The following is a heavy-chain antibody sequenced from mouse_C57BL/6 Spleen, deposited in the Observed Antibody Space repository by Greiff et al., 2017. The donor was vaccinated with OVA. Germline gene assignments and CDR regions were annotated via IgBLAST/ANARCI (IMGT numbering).Heavy chain of an antibody. J-gene: IGHJ3*01. D-gene: IGHD2-14*01. V-gene: IGHV5-9-1*02. CDR2: ISSGGDHI. CDR1: GFTFSSYA. Sequence: EVQLVESGEGLVKPGGSLKLSCAASGFTFSSYAMSWVRQTPEKRLECVAYISSGGDHIYSADTVKGRFTISRDNARNTLYLQMRSLKSEDTAMYYCTREGRYDEAFAYWGQGTLVTVSA. CDR3: TREGRYDEAFAY.